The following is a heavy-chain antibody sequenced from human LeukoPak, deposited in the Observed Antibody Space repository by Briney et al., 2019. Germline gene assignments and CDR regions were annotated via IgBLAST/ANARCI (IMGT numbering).Heavy chain of an antibody. Sequence: SQTLSLTCTVSGGSISSGGYYWSWIRQHPGKGLEWIGYIYYSGSTYDNPSLKSRVTISVDTSKNQFSLKLSSVTAADTAVYYCARARGLFVVVPAAGPVDYWGQGTLVTVSS. D-gene: IGHD2-2*01. V-gene: IGHV4-31*03. CDR1: GGSISSGGYY. CDR3: ARARGLFVVVPAAGPVDY. J-gene: IGHJ4*02. CDR2: IYYSGST.